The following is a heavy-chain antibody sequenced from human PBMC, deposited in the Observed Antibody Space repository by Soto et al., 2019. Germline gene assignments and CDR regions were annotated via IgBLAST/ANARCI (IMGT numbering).Heavy chain of an antibody. CDR3: ARVTGGYYDSSGYPFDY. CDR1: GGSFSGYY. V-gene: IGHV4-34*01. D-gene: IGHD3-22*01. J-gene: IGHJ4*02. Sequence: QVQLQQWGARLLKPSETLSLTCAVYGGSFSGYYWSWIRQPPGKGLEWIGEINHSGSTNYNPSLRSRVTISVDTSKNQFSLKLSSVTAADTAVYYCARVTGGYYDSSGYPFDYWGQGTLVTVSS. CDR2: INHSGST.